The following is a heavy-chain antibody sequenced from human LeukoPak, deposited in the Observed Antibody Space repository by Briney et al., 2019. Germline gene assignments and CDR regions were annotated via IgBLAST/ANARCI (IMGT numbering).Heavy chain of an antibody. D-gene: IGHD3-22*01. Sequence: NSGGSLRLSCAASGFTFSDYYMSWIRQAPGKGLEWVGRIKSKTDGGTTDYAAPVKGRFTISRDDSKNTLYLQMNSLKTEDTAVYYCTTDNPHYYRARYYMDVWGEGTTVTISS. V-gene: IGHV3-15*01. CDR1: GFTFSDYY. CDR3: TTDNPHYYRARYYMDV. CDR2: IKSKTDGGTT. J-gene: IGHJ6*03.